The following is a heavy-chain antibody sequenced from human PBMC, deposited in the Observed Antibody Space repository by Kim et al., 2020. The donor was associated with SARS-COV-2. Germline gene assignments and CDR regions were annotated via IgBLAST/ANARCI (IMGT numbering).Heavy chain of an antibody. J-gene: IGHJ4*02. CDR3: AREDGTFDY. Sequence: ADSVKGRFTRSRDNAQNSLHLQMNGLTVEDTAIYYCAREDGTFDYWGQGILVTVSS. V-gene: IGHV3-7*01.